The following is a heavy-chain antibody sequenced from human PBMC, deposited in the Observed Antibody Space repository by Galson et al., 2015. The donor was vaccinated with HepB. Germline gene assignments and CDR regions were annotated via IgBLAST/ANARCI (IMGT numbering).Heavy chain of an antibody. CDR1: EDSVSSNSVG. Sequence: CAISEDSVSSNSVGWNWIRQSPSRGLEWLGRTYYRSRWSNDYAASVKSRITINPDTSKNQFSPQLNSVTPEDTAVYYCAKSIHLGRGFDSWGQGTLVTVSS. D-gene: IGHD7-27*01. J-gene: IGHJ4*02. CDR3: AKSIHLGRGFDS. V-gene: IGHV6-1*01. CDR2: TYYRSRWSN.